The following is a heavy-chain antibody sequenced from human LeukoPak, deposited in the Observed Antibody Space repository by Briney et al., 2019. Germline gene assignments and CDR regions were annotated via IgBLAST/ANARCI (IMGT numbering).Heavy chain of an antibody. CDR3: AKEGNFDWLLYSYYFDY. V-gene: IGHV3-23*01. Sequence: GGTLRLSCAASGFTFSSYGMSWVRQAPGKGLEWVSAISGSGGSTYYADSVKGRFTIFRDNSKNTLYLQMNSLRAEDTAVYYCAKEGNFDWLLYSYYFDYWGQGTLVIVSS. J-gene: IGHJ4*02. CDR1: GFTFSSYG. D-gene: IGHD3-9*01. CDR2: ISGSGGST.